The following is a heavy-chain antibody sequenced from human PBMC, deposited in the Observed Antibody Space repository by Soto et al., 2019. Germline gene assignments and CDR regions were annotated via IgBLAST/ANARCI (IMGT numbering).Heavy chain of an antibody. Sequence: PGESLKISCKGSAYTFNDYWILWVRQMPGKGLEWLGIIYPGDSDTRYSPSFQGQVTISADKSVTTAYLQWSSLKASDTAVYYCARHLTYCSAGSCYSDFPYYGMDVWGQGTTVTSP. CDR1: AYTFNDYW. CDR2: IYPGDSDT. V-gene: IGHV5-51*01. J-gene: IGHJ6*02. D-gene: IGHD2-15*01. CDR3: ARHLTYCSAGSCYSDFPYYGMDV.